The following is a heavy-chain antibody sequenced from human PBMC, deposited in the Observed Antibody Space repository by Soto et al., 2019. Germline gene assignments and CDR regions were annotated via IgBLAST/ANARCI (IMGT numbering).Heavy chain of an antibody. CDR1: GFTFSSYA. J-gene: IGHJ4*02. V-gene: IGHV3-23*01. CDR3: AKERYYYDSSGYFDH. CDR2: ISGSGGST. Sequence: EVQLLESGGGLVQPGGSLRLSCAASGFTFSSYAMSWVRQAPGKGLEWVSAISGSGGSTYYADSVKGRCTISRDNSKNKLYLQMNSLRAEDTAVYYGAKERYYYDSSGYFDHWGQGTLVTVSS. D-gene: IGHD3-22*01.